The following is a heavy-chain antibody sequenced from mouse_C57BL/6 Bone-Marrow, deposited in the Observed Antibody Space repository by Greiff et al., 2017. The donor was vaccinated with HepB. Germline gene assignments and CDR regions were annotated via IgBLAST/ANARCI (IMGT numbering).Heavy chain of an antibody. CDR1: GYTFTSYW. CDR3: ARKDDYLDY. CDR2: INPGSGST. J-gene: IGHJ2*01. D-gene: IGHD2-4*01. Sequence: QVQLQQPGAELVKPGASVKMSCTASGYTFTSYWITWVKQRPGQGLEWIADINPGSGSTNYNEKLKSKATLTVDTSASTPYMQLSRLTSEDSAVYYCARKDDYLDYWGQGTTLTVA. V-gene: IGHV1-55*01.